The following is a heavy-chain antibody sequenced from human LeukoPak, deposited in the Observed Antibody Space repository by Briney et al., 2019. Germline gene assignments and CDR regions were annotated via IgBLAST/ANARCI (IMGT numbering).Heavy chain of an antibody. Sequence: ASVKVSCKASGYTFTSYHITWVRQAPGQGLEWMGWISGYNGNTNYAQKLQGRVTMTTDTSTSTAYMELRSLRSDDTAVYYCARVLYSSYYYYYMDVWGKGTTVTVSS. CDR2: ISGYNGNT. J-gene: IGHJ6*03. V-gene: IGHV1-18*01. D-gene: IGHD3-10*01. CDR1: GYTFTSYH. CDR3: ARVLYSSYYYYYMDV.